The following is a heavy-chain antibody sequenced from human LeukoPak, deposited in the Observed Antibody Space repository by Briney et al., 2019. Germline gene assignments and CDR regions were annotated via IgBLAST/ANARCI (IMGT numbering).Heavy chain of an antibody. CDR2: ITGGSGNM. J-gene: IGHJ4*02. Sequence: GGSLRLSCVASGFTFSSYTMNWVRQAPGKGLEWVSSITGGSGNMYYADSVEGRFTISRDNAKNLLYLQMNSLRAEETAVYYAERGSGYSSGWYWDYWGQGTLVTVSS. V-gene: IGHV3-21*01. CDR3: ERGSGYSSGWYWDY. CDR1: GFTFSSYT. D-gene: IGHD6-19*01.